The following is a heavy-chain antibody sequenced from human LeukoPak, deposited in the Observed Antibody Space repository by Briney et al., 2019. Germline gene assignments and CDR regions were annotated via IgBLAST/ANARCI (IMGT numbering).Heavy chain of an antibody. CDR1: GYTFTSYY. J-gene: IGHJ1*01. CDR3: ARGVSPRMRFQH. CDR2: INPSGGST. D-gene: IGHD2-15*01. V-gene: IGHV1-46*01. Sequence: ASVKVSCTASGYTFTSYYLHWVRQAPGQGLEWMGIINPSGGSTSYAQKFQGRVTMPRDTSTSTVYMYLSSLRAEDTAVYYCARGVSPRMRFQHWGQGTLVTVSS.